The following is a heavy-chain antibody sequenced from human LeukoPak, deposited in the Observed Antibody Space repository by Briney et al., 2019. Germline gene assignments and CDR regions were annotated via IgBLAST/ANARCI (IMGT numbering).Heavy chain of an antibody. V-gene: IGHV3-21*01. D-gene: IGHD1-26*01. CDR3: ARDPARVGATDFDY. Sequence: PGGSLRLSCAASGFTFSSYSMNWVRQAPGKGLEWVSSISSSSSYIYYADSVKGRFTISRDNAKKSLYLQMNSLRAEDTAVYYCARDPARVGATDFDYWGQGTLVTVSS. CDR2: ISSSSSYI. J-gene: IGHJ4*02. CDR1: GFTFSSYS.